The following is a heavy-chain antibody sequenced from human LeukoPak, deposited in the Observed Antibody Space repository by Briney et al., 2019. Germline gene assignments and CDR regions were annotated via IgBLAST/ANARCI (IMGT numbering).Heavy chain of an antibody. CDR3: ASSDSSGYYVEY. D-gene: IGHD3-22*01. Sequence: SETLSVTCTVSGGSISSSSYYWAWIRQPPGKGLEWVGSIYYSGSTYYNPSLKSRVTISVDTSKNQFSLKLSSVTAADTAVYYCASSDSSGYYVEYWGQGTLVTVSS. CDR2: IYYSGST. V-gene: IGHV4-39*07. CDR1: GGSISSSSYY. J-gene: IGHJ4*02.